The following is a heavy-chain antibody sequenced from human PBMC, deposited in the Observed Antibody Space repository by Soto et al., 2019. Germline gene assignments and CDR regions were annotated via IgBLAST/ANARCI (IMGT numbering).Heavy chain of an antibody. D-gene: IGHD3-22*01. CDR3: AKDGFTYYYDSSGYCDY. V-gene: IGHV3-23*01. CDR2: ISGSGGST. CDR1: GFIFSSYA. Sequence: EVQLLESGGGLVQPGGSLRLSCAASGFIFSSYAMSWVRQAPGKGLEWVSGISGSGGSTYYADSVKGRFTISRDNSKNTLYLQMNSLRAEDTAVYYCAKDGFTYYYDSSGYCDYWGQGTLVTVSS. J-gene: IGHJ4*02.